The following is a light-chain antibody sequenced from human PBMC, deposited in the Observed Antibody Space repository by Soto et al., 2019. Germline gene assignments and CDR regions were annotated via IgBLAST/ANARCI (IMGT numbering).Light chain of an antibody. CDR2: EDS. J-gene: IGLJ1*01. Sequence: SYELTQPPSVSVAPGQTARITCGGNNIGSKSVHWYQQKPGQAPVLVVYEDSDRPSGIPERFSGSNSGNTATLTISRVEAEDEDDYYCQVWDSSSDHYVFGTGTKLTVL. V-gene: IGLV3-21*02. CDR1: NIGSKS. CDR3: QVWDSSSDHYV.